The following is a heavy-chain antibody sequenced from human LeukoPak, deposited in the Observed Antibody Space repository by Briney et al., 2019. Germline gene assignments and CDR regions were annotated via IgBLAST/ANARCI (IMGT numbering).Heavy chain of an antibody. CDR2: INTNTGNP. V-gene: IGHV7-4-1*02. Sequence: ASVKVSCKASGYTFTSYAMNWVRQAPGQGLEWMGWINTNTGNPTYAQGFTGRFVFSLDTSVSTAYLQISSLKAEDTAVYYCARESQQWLVPREWFDPWGQGTLVTVSS. CDR3: ARESQQWLVPREWFDP. D-gene: IGHD6-19*01. J-gene: IGHJ5*02. CDR1: GYTFTSYA.